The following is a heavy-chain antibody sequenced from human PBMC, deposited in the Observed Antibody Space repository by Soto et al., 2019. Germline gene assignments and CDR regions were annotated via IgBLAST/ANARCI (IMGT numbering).Heavy chain of an antibody. CDR2: ISYDGSNR. Sequence: LRLSCAASGFTFSSYGIHWVRQAPGKGLEWVAVISYDGSNRYYADSVKGRFTISRDNSKNTLYLQMNSLRAEDTAVYYCAKGGDAYNSFFDYWGQGTPVTVSS. D-gene: IGHD3-10*01. CDR1: GFTFSSYG. V-gene: IGHV3-30*18. CDR3: AKGGDAYNSFFDY. J-gene: IGHJ4*02.